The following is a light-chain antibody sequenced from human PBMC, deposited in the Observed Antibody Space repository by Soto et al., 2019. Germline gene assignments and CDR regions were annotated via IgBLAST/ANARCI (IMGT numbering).Light chain of an antibody. V-gene: IGLV2-23*01. J-gene: IGLJ2*01. CDR2: EVT. Sequence: QSALTQPASVSGSPGQSITISCTGTNSDVGNYNLVSWYQQHPGKAPQLFIYEVTERPSGISHRVSGSKSGNTASLTISGLQAEDEADYYCCSRASENTILCGGGTKLTVL. CDR1: NSDVGNYNL. CDR3: CSRASENTIL.